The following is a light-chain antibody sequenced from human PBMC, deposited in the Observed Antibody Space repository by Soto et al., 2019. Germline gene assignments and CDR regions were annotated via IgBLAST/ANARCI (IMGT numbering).Light chain of an antibody. CDR3: QHYDNLVT. Sequence: DIQMTQSPSSLSASVGDRVTITCQASQDIRKFLNWYQQKPGKAPKLLINAASNLETGVLSRFSGSGSVTDFTFTINSLQPEDIATDYCQHYDNLVTFGPGTTVDIK. CDR1: QDIRKF. V-gene: IGKV1-33*01. J-gene: IGKJ3*01. CDR2: AAS.